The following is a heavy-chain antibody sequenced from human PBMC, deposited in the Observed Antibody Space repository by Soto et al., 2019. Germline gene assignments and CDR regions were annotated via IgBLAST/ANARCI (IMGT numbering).Heavy chain of an antibody. D-gene: IGHD2-15*01. V-gene: IGHV4-61*01. Sequence: SETLSLTCTVSGGSVSSGNYYWSWIRQPPGKGLEWIGYIYYSGSTIYNPSLKSRVTISVDTPKNQFSLKLNSVTAADTAAYYCASGRGGKIKYYFDYWGQGTLVTVSS. J-gene: IGHJ4*02. CDR1: GGSVSSGNYY. CDR2: IYYSGST. CDR3: ASGRGGKIKYYFDY.